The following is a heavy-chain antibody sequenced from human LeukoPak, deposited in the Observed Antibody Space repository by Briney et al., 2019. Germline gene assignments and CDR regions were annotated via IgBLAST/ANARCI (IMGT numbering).Heavy chain of an antibody. Sequence: SQTLSLTCTVSGGSISSGGYYWSWIRQHPGRGLEWIGYIYYSGSTYYNPSLKSRVTISVDTSKNQFSLKLSSVAAADTAVYYCARVGYCSGGSCRRWFDPWGQGTLVTVSS. CDR1: GGSISSGGYY. V-gene: IGHV4-31*03. J-gene: IGHJ5*02. CDR3: ARVGYCSGGSCRRWFDP. CDR2: IYYSGST. D-gene: IGHD2-15*01.